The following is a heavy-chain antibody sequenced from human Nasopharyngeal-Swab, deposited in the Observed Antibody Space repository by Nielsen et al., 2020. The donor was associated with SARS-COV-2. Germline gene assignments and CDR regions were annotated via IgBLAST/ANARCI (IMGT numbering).Heavy chain of an antibody. V-gene: IGHV3-7*01. CDR3: ARVGGRTSPMGS. CDR2: IKQDGSEK. J-gene: IGHJ4*02. D-gene: IGHD3-10*01. Sequence: GSLRLSCVAFGFTFRDYWMSWVRQAPAKGLEWVASIKQDGSEKNYVDSVKGRFTISRDNAKNSLFLQMDSLRTEDTAFYYCARVGGRTSPMGSWGQGTLVTVSS. CDR1: GFTFRDYW.